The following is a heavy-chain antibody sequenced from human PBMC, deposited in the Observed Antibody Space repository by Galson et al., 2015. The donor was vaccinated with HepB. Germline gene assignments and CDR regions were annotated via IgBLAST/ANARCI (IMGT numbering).Heavy chain of an antibody. V-gene: IGHV3-30-3*01. Sequence: SLRLSCAASGFTFSSYAMHWVRQAPGKGQEWVAVISYDGSNKYYADSVKGRFTISRDNSKNTLYLQMNSLRAEDTAVYYCAGDGNYYDSSGYYPGSWGQGALVTVSS. D-gene: IGHD3-22*01. CDR3: AGDGNYYDSSGYYPGS. CDR1: GFTFSSYA. CDR2: ISYDGSNK. J-gene: IGHJ5*02.